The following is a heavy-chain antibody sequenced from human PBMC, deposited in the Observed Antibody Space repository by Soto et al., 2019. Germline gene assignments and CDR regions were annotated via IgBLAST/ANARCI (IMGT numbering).Heavy chain of an antibody. CDR3: ARVPTRSIAARGWFDP. D-gene: IGHD6-6*01. Sequence: ASVKVSCKASGGTFSSYSISWVLQAPGQGLEWMGGIIPIFGTANYAQKFQGRVMITADESTSTAYMEMSSLRSEDTAVYYCARVPTRSIAARGWFDPWGQGPLVIVSS. CDR1: GGTFSSYS. V-gene: IGHV1-69*13. J-gene: IGHJ5*02. CDR2: IIPIFGTA.